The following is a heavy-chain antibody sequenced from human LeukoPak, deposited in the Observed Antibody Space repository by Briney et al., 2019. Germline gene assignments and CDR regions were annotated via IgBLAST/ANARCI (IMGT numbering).Heavy chain of an antibody. Sequence: SVKVSCKASGGTFSSYAICWVRQAPGQGLEWMGGIIPIFGTANYAQKFQGRVTITADESTSTAYMELSSLRSEDTAVYYCAREELGYCSGGSCFDRWFDPWGQGTLVTVSS. D-gene: IGHD2-15*01. V-gene: IGHV1-69*01. CDR2: IIPIFGTA. J-gene: IGHJ5*02. CDR3: AREELGYCSGGSCFDRWFDP. CDR1: GGTFSSYA.